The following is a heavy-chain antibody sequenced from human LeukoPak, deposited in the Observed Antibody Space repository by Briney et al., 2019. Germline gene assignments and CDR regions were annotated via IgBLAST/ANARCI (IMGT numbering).Heavy chain of an antibody. V-gene: IGHV3-23*01. Sequence: GGSLRLSCVASGESGFTFHHYAFSWVRQAPGKGLEWVSAISGSGGSTYYADSVKGRFTISRDNSKNTLYLQMNSLRAEDTAVYYCAKSIRIAARPRGFDYWGQGTLVTVSS. CDR1: GESGFTFHHYA. J-gene: IGHJ4*02. CDR2: ISGSGGST. D-gene: IGHD6-6*01. CDR3: AKSIRIAARPRGFDY.